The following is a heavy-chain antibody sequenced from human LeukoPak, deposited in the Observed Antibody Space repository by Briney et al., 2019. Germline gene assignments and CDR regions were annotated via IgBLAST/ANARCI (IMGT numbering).Heavy chain of an antibody. CDR2: ISYDGSNK. Sequence: GGSLRLPCAAAGFTFNIYGMHWLRQAPGKGLEWVAVISYDGSNKYYADSVKGRFTISRDNSKNTLYLQMNSLRAEDTAVYYCAKRESYSYTSPLDYWGQGTLVTVSS. CDR3: AKRESYSYTSPLDY. CDR1: GFTFNIYG. V-gene: IGHV3-30*18. D-gene: IGHD3-16*01. J-gene: IGHJ4*02.